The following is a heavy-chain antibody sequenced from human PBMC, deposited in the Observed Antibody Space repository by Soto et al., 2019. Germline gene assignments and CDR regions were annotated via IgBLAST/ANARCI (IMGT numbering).Heavy chain of an antibody. J-gene: IGHJ4*02. CDR2: INHSGST. V-gene: IGHV4-34*01. Sequence: CICNHKNPGKGLEWIGEINHSGSTNYNPSLKSRVTISVDTSKNQFSLKLSSVTAADTAVYYCARGMTTVTTIDYWGQGTLVTVSS. D-gene: IGHD4-4*01. CDR3: ARGMTTVTTIDY.